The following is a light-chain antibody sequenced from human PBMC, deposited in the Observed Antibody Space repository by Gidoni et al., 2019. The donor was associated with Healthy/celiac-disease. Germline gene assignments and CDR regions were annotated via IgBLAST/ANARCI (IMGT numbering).Light chain of an antibody. Sequence: IVMTPSPATLSVSPGERATLACRASQSVSSNLAWYQQKPGQAPRLLIYGASTMATGIPASFSGSGSRTEFTLTISSLQSEDFAFYYCQKYNNWPPAFGQGTNLEIK. V-gene: IGKV3-15*01. CDR1: QSVSSN. CDR3: QKYNNWPPA. J-gene: IGKJ2*01. CDR2: GAS.